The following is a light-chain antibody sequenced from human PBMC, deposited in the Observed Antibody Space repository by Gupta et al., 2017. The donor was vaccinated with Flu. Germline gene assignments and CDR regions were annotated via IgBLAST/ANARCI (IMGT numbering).Light chain of an antibody. CDR3: MQCIYWPYT. CDR1: QSLVHSDGNTY. J-gene: IGKJ2*01. CDR2: KVS. V-gene: IGKV2-30*02. Sequence: VTLGQPASISCRSSQSLVHSDGNTYLNWFQQRPGQSPRRLIYKVSNRDSGVPDRISGSGSGTDFTLKISGVEAEDVGVYYCMQCIYWPYTFGQGTKLEIK.